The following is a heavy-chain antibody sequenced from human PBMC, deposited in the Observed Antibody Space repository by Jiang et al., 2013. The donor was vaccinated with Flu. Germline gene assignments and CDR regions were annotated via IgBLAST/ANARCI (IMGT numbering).Heavy chain of an antibody. Sequence: RSFFWSWFRQAPREGTGVDWVHLFRGSSNYNPSLTTRVTISLDASKNQFSLKLTSVTAADTAVYFCARAPSHYDTRGYYDYYLDSWGQGTLVTVSS. V-gene: IGHV4-4*09. D-gene: IGHD3-22*01. CDR2: LFRGSS. J-gene: IGHJ4*02. CDR1: RSFF. CDR3: ARAPSHYDTRGYYDYYLDS.